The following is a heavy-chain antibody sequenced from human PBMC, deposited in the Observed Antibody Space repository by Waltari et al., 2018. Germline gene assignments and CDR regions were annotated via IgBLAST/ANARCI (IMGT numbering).Heavy chain of an antibody. CDR1: GFTFSSYR. CDR3: ASFIAARPAPNAFDI. J-gene: IGHJ3*02. Sequence: EVQLVESGGGLVKPGGSLRLSCAASGFTFSSYRMNWVRQAPGKGLEWDSSISSSSSYRYYADSVKSRFTISRDNAKNSLYLQMNSLRAEDTAVYYCASFIAARPAPNAFDIWGQGTMVTVSS. V-gene: IGHV3-21*01. D-gene: IGHD6-6*01. CDR2: ISSSSSYR.